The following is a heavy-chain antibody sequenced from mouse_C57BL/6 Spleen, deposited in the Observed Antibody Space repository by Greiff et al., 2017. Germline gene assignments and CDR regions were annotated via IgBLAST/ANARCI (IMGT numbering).Heavy chain of an antibody. V-gene: IGHV5-17*01. CDR1: GFTFSDYG. CDR3: ARLSSYWYFDV. J-gene: IGHJ1*03. Sequence: EVMLVESGGGLVKPGGSLKLSCAASGFTFSDYGMHWVRQAPEKGLEWVAYISSGSSTIYYADTVKGRFTISRDNAKNTLFLPMTSLRSEDTAMYYCARLSSYWYFDVWGTGTTVTVSS. CDR2: ISSGSSTI. D-gene: IGHD1-1*01.